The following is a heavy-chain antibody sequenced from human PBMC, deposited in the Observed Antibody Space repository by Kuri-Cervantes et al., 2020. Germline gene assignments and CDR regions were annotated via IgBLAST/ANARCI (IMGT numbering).Heavy chain of an antibody. CDR1: GGTFSSYG. V-gene: IGHV1-69*05. CDR2: IIPIFGTA. Sequence: SVKVSCKASGGTFSSYGISWVRQAPGQGLEWMGEIIPIFGTANYAQKFQGRVTITTDESTSTAYMELSSLRSEDTAVYYCARAAGCSSTSCSDYYYYYMDVWGKGTTVTVSS. D-gene: IGHD2-2*01. J-gene: IGHJ6*03. CDR3: ARAAGCSSTSCSDYYYYYMDV.